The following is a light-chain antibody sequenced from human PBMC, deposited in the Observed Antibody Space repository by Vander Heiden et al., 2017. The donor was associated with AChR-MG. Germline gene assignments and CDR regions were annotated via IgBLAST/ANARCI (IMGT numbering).Light chain of an antibody. CDR3: AAWDDNLKVV. CDR2: SNN. Sequence: QSVLTQPPSASGTPGQRVTISCSGSSSNIGSSTINWYQQLPGTAPKLLIYSNNQRPSGVPDRFSGSKSGTSASLAISGLQSEDEADYYCAAWDDNLKVVFGGGTKLTVL. V-gene: IGLV1-44*01. J-gene: IGLJ3*02. CDR1: SSNIGSST.